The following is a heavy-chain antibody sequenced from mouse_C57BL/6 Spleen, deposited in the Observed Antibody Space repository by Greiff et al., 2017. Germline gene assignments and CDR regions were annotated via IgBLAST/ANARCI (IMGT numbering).Heavy chain of an antibody. CDR3: ARGYYGSSFDY. CDR2: IDPSDSET. D-gene: IGHD1-1*01. J-gene: IGHJ2*01. Sequence: VQLQQPGAELVRPGSSVKLSCKASGYTFTSYWMHWVKQRPIQGLEWIGNIDPSDSETHYNQKFKDKATLTVDKSSSTAYMQLSSLTSEDSAVYYCARGYYGSSFDYWGQGTTLTVSS. CDR1: GYTFTSYW. V-gene: IGHV1-52*01.